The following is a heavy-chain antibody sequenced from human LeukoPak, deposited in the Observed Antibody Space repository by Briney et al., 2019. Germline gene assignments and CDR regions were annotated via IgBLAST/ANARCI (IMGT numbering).Heavy chain of an antibody. CDR2: IYTSGST. J-gene: IGHJ6*02. V-gene: IGHV4-4*07. Sequence: SETLSLTCTVSGGSISSYYWSWIRQPAGKGLEWIGRIYTSGSTNYNPSLKSRVTMSVDTSKNQFSLKLSSVTAADTAVYYCARERSDSPPGAYYYYYGMDVWGQGTTVTVSS. CDR1: GGSISSYY. CDR3: ARERSDSPPGAYYYYYGMDV. D-gene: IGHD2-21*01.